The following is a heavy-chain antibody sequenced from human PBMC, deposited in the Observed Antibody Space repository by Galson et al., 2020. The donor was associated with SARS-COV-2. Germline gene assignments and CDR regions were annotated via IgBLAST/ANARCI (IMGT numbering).Heavy chain of an antibody. Sequence: GGSLRLSCAASGFNVTNTYMIWVRQAPGKGLERVSIIYSDGSTNYADYVKSRLTISRDKSKNTLNLQMNGLTAEDKAVYYCARGVVGGGDYFVYWGQGTPVTVSS. V-gene: IGHV3-53*01. J-gene: IGHJ4*02. CDR2: IYSDGST. CDR1: GFNVTNTY. CDR3: ARGVVGGGDYFVY. D-gene: IGHD2-2*01.